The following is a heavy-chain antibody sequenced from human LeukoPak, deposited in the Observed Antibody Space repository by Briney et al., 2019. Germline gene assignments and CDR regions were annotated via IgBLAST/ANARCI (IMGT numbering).Heavy chain of an antibody. CDR2: IKQDGSEK. Sequence: PGGSLRLSCAASGFTFSSYWMSWVRQAPGKGLGWVANIKQDGSEKYYVDSVKGRFTISRDNAKNSLYLQMNSLRAEDTAVYYCARDLDVGYRYFDYWGQGTLVTVSS. CDR1: GFTFSSYW. V-gene: IGHV3-7*01. CDR3: ARDLDVGYRYFDY. D-gene: IGHD3/OR15-3a*01. J-gene: IGHJ4*02.